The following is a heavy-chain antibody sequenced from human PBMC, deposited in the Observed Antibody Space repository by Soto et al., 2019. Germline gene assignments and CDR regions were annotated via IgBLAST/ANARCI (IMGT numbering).Heavy chain of an antibody. Sequence: SETLSLTCAVYGGSFSGYYWSWIRQPPGKGLEWIGEINHSGSTNYNPSLKSRVTISVDTSKNQFSLKLSSVTAADTAVYYCARSLSLGSSSSSSSPTICMDVWGKGTTVTVSS. CDR1: GGSFSGYY. D-gene: IGHD6-6*01. CDR3: ARSLSLGSSSSSSSPTICMDV. CDR2: INHSGST. J-gene: IGHJ6*03. V-gene: IGHV4-34*01.